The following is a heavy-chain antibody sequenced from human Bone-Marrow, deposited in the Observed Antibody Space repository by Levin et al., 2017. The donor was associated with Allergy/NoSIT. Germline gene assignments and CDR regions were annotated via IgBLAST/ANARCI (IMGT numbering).Heavy chain of an antibody. Sequence: SETLSLTCTVSGAAINNSYWGWIRQPPGKGLEWIGQIYYSGSAYYNSPLRSRVTISIDMSKTHFSLRLTSVTAADTAVYFCARLSEWEPKVDCWGQGTLVTVAS. V-gene: IGHV4-59*08. CDR3: ARLSEWEPKVDC. D-gene: IGHD1-26*01. CDR2: IYYSGSA. J-gene: IGHJ4*02. CDR1: GAAINNSY.